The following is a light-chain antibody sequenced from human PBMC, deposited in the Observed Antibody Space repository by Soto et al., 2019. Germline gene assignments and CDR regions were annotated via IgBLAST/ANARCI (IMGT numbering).Light chain of an antibody. CDR3: SSYATSSTVV. J-gene: IGLJ2*01. V-gene: IGLV2-14*02. CDR1: VSDVGNFGP. Sequence: QSALTQPASVSGSPGQSITISCTGSVSDVGNFGPVSWYQQHPGQVPKLMIYEVNNRPSGVSGRFSGSKSGNTAALTISGLQAEDEADYYCSSYATSSTVVFGGGTKLTVL. CDR2: EVN.